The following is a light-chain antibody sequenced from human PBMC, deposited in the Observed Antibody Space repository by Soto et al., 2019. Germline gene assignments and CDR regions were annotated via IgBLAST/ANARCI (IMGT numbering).Light chain of an antibody. CDR2: GVS. Sequence: QSVLTQPASVSGSPGQSITISCTGTTSDIDLYDLVSWYRQYPGKAPKLIIYGVSKRPSGVSDRFSGSKSGNTASLTISGLQAEDEADYYCCSYADFTTSVFGSGTKVTGL. V-gene: IGLV2-23*02. CDR1: TSDIDLYDL. J-gene: IGLJ1*01. CDR3: CSYADFTTSV.